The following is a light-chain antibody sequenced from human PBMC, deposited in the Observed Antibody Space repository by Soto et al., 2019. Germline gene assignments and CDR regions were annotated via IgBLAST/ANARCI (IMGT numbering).Light chain of an antibody. CDR3: QQYGRSSLMFT. CDR1: QSVTSDF. CDR2: GAS. J-gene: IGKJ2*01. V-gene: IGKV3-20*01. Sequence: EIVLTQSPGTLSLSPWERSTLSCRASQSVTSDFLAWYQQKPVQAPRLLIYGASTRAAGVPDRFSGSGSGTDFTLTITRLEPEDFAVYYCQQYGRSSLMFTFGQGTKLGV.